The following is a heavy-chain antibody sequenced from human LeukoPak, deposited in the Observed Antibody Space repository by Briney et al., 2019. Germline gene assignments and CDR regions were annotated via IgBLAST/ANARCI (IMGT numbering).Heavy chain of an antibody. Sequence: SETLSLTCTVSGGSISSYYWSWIRQPPGKGLEWIGYIYYSGSTTYNPSLKSRVTISIDTSKNQFSLRLSSVTAADTAVYYCARSSIATQNWFDPWGQGTLVTVSS. V-gene: IGHV4-59*01. J-gene: IGHJ5*02. CDR3: ARSSIATQNWFDP. D-gene: IGHD6-6*01. CDR1: GGSISSYY. CDR2: IYYSGST.